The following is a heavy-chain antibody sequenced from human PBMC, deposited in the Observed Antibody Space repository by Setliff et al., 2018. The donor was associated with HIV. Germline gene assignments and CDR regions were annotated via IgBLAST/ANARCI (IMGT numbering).Heavy chain of an antibody. CDR3: ARGLSFYDPGGFDY. CDR2: IYTSGST. Sequence: PSETLSLTCTVSGGSVSSYYWSWIRQPPGKGLEWIGCIYTSGSTNYNPSLKSRVTISVDTSKNQFSLKLSSVTAADTAVYYCARGLSFYDPGGFDYWGQGTLVTVS. J-gene: IGHJ4*02. V-gene: IGHV4-4*09. CDR1: GGSVSSYY. D-gene: IGHD3-22*01.